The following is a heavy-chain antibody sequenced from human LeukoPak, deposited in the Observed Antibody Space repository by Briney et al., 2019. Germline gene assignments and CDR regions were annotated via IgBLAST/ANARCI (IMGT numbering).Heavy chain of an antibody. Sequence: PSETLSLTCTVSGGSISSGGYYWSWIRQPPGKGLEWIGIIYYSGTTYYNPSLKSRVTISIDTSKNQFSLKLSSVTAADTAVYFCARNFPGVGCSGGSCYDYWGQGTLVTVSS. J-gene: IGHJ4*02. D-gene: IGHD2-15*01. CDR1: GGSISSGGYY. CDR2: IYYSGTT. CDR3: ARNFPGVGCSGGSCYDY. V-gene: IGHV4-39*07.